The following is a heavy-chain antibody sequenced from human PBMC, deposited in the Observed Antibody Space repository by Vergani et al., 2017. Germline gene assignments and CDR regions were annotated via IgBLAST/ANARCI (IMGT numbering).Heavy chain of an antibody. D-gene: IGHD3-3*01. Sequence: EVQLVESGGGLVKPGGSLRLSCAASGFTFSSYSMNWVRQAPGKGLEWVSSISSSSSYIYYADSVKGRFTISRDNAKNSLYLQMNSLRAEDTAVYYCARDESRGGLWEWSHNWVDPWGQGTLVTVSS. CDR2: ISSSSSYI. CDR3: ARDESRGGLWEWSHNWVDP. J-gene: IGHJ5*02. V-gene: IGHV3-21*01. CDR1: GFTFSSYS.